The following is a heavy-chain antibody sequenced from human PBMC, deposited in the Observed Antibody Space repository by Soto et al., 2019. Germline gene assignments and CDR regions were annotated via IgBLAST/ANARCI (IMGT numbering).Heavy chain of an antibody. D-gene: IGHD2-21*01. CDR3: AKNSCGGFSRRYDFEI. CDR2: ISYSGNT. Sequence: PSETPSLTCNVSGGSINTYYWSWIRQPPGKGLEWIGYISYSGNTNSNPSLKSRVTIAVDTSKNQFSLKLNSVTAADTAIYFCAKNSCGGFSRRYDFEIWSHGALITVSS. V-gene: IGHV4-59*03. CDR1: GGSINTYY. J-gene: IGHJ4*01.